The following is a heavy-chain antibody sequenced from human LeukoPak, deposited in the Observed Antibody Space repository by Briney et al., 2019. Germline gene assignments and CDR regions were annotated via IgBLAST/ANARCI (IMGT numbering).Heavy chain of an antibody. CDR1: GFTFSTFA. CDR2: INSDGSST. CDR3: ARALGSGWVYFL. J-gene: IGHJ4*02. Sequence: GGSLRLSCAASGFTFSTFAMHSVRQAPGKGLVWVSCINSDGSSTSYADSVKGRFTISRDNAKNTLYLQMNSLRVEDTAVYYCARALGSGWVYFLGGQGTLVTVSS. D-gene: IGHD3-10*01. V-gene: IGHV3-74*01.